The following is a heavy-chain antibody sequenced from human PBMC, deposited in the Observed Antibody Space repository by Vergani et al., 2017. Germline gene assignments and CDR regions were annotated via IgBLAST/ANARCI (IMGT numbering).Heavy chain of an antibody. V-gene: IGHV3-11*04. CDR1: GFTFSDYY. J-gene: IGHJ5*02. D-gene: IGHD3-10*01. Sequence: VQLVESGGGLVQPGRSLRLSCAASGFTFSDYYMSWIRQAPGKGLEWVSYISSSGSTIYYADYVKGRFTISRDNAKNSLYLQMNSLRAEDTAVYYCARWLLAGVVRGVIPVDPWGQGTLVTVSS. CDR2: ISSSGSTI. CDR3: ARWLLAGVVRGVIPVDP.